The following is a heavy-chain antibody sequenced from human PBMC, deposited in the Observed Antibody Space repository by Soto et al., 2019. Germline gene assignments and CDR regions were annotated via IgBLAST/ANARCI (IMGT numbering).Heavy chain of an antibody. CDR3: SRSPGVGVRGGY. Sequence: GGSLRLSCTGSGFTFSAYNINWVRQAPGKGLEWVSSISASYQIYQSDSMKGRFTISRENARNSVYLQINSLRDEDTALYYCSRSPGVGVRGGYWGQGTPVTVSS. CDR2: ISASYQI. J-gene: IGHJ4*02. D-gene: IGHD3-3*01. V-gene: IGHV3-21*01. CDR1: GFTFSAYN.